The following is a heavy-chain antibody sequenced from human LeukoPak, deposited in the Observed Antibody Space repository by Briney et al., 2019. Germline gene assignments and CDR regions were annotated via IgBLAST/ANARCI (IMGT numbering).Heavy chain of an antibody. CDR3: ARRDSYGAHDAFDI. J-gene: IGHJ3*02. V-gene: IGHV3-48*01. CDR2: ISSSSSTI. D-gene: IGHD5-18*01. CDR1: GFTFSSYS. Sequence: GGSLRLSCAASGFTFSSYSMLWVRQAPGKGLEWVSYISSSSSTIYYADSVKGRFTISRDNAKNSLYLQMNTLRAEDTAVYYCARRDSYGAHDAFDIWGQGTMVTVSS.